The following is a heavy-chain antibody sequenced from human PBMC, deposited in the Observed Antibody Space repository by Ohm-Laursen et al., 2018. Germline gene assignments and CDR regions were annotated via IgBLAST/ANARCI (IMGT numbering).Heavy chain of an antibody. J-gene: IGHJ3*02. V-gene: IGHV3-15*01. Sequence: SLRLSCAASGFTFSNAWMSWVRQAPGKGLEWVGRIKSKTDGGTTDYAAPVKGRFTISRDDSKNTLYLQMNSLKTEDTAVYYCTTVVGAIWGAFDIWGQGTMVTVSS. CDR3: TTVVGAIWGAFDI. D-gene: IGHD1-26*01. CDR2: IKSKTDGGTT. CDR1: GFTFSNAW.